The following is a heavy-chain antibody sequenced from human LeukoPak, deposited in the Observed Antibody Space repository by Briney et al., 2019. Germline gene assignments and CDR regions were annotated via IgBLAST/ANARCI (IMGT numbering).Heavy chain of an antibody. J-gene: IGHJ4*02. CDR3: ARIGFWSGYSSGY. CDR1: GGSFSGYY. Sequence: PSETLSLTCAVYGGSFSGYYWSWIRQPPGKGLEWIGKINHSGSTNYNPSLKSRVTISVDTSKNQFSLKLSSVTAADTAVYYCARIGFWSGYSSGYWGQGTLVTVSS. D-gene: IGHD3-3*01. CDR2: INHSGST. V-gene: IGHV4-34*01.